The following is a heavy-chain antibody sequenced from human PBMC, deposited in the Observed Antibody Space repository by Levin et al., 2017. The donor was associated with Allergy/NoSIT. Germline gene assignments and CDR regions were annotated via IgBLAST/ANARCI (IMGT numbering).Heavy chain of an antibody. CDR1: GFSLNTEKVG. D-gene: IGHD3-22*01. CDR2: IYWDANN. V-gene: IGHV2-5*02. CDR3: AHSRPQYYYDNSGYYFDF. J-gene: IGHJ4*02. Sequence: SGPTLVKPAQTLTLTCTFSGFSLNTEKVGVGWIRQPPGKALEWLALIYWDANNHYSPSLSSRLTITKDASKNQVVLTVTNIDAADTATYYCAHSRPQYYYDNSGYYFDFWGQGTLVTVSS.